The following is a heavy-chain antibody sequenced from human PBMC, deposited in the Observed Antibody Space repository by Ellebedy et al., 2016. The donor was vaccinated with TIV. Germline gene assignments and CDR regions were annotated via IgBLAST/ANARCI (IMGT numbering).Heavy chain of an antibody. J-gene: IGHJ4*02. D-gene: IGHD3-16*01. CDR2: INSDGSST. CDR1: GFTFSSYW. CDR3: ARGLGTTTHFDY. Sequence: GGSLRLXXAASGFTFSSYWMPWVRQAPGKGLVWVSRINSDGSSTSYADSVKGRFTISRDNAKNTLYLQMNSLRAEDTAVYYCARGLGTTTHFDYWGQGTLVTVSS. V-gene: IGHV3-74*01.